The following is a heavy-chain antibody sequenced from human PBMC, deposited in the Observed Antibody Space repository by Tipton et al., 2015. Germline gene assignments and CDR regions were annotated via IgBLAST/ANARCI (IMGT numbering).Heavy chain of an antibody. J-gene: IGHJ4*03. D-gene: IGHD5-12*01. Sequence: SLRLSCAASGFAFSTHIMSWVRQAPGKGLEWVSTIADAYINYADSVKGRFTISRDNAKNSLYLQMNSLRAEDTAVYYCARGYSGYARGAHFDYWGQGTAVTVSP. CDR1: GFAFSTHI. CDR3: ARGYSGYARGAHFDY. CDR2: IADAYI. V-gene: IGHV3-21*04.